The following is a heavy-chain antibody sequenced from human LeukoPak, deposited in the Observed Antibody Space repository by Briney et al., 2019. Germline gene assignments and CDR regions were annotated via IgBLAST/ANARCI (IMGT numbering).Heavy chain of an antibody. V-gene: IGHV3-21*01. CDR3: ARGTMFPYYFDY. J-gene: IGHJ4*02. CDR2: ISSSSSYI. D-gene: IGHD3-10*02. Sequence: PGGSLRLSCAASGFKFSSYSMKWVRQAPGKGLEWVSFISSSSSYIYCADSLKGRFTISRDNAKNSLYLQMNSLRAEDTAVYYCARGTMFPYYFDYWGQGTLVTVSS. CDR1: GFKFSSYS.